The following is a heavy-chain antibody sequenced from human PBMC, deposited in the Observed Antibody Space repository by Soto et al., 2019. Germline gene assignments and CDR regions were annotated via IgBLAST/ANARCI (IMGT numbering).Heavy chain of an antibody. CDR2: IYSDGRT. D-gene: IGHD3-10*01. CDR1: GFSVSSNY. CDR3: AREISAGFGEPWLDP. V-gene: IGHV3-53*01. Sequence: GGSLRLSGAASGFSVSSNYMTWVRQAPVKGLEWVSIIYSDGRTKYSDSVKGRFTISRDNYKNTVYLQMTSLSAADTAVYYGAREISAGFGEPWLDPWGQGTLVTVSS. J-gene: IGHJ5*02.